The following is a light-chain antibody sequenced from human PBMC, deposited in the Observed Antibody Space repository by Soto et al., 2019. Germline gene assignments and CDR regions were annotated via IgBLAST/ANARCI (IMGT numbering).Light chain of an antibody. CDR3: SSCTSSSTYV. J-gene: IGLJ1*01. CDR2: DVS. V-gene: IGLV2-14*01. Sequence: QSALTQPASVSGSPGQSIAISCIGSSSDVGGYNYVSWHQQHPGKAPKVVIYDVSNRPSGVSDRFSGSKSGNTASLTISGLQAEDEADYYCSSCTSSSTYVFGTGTKVTVL. CDR1: SSDVGGYNY.